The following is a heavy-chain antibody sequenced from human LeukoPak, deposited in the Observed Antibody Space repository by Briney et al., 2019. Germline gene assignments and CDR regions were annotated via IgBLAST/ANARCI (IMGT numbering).Heavy chain of an antibody. D-gene: IGHD3-22*01. CDR3: AKDFDSSGYCIFDY. CDR2: ISSSSSYI. CDR1: GFTFSSYS. V-gene: IGHV3-21*04. J-gene: IGHJ4*02. Sequence: PGGSLRLSCAASGFTFSSYSMNWVRQAPGKGLEWVSSISSSSSYIYYADSVKGRFTISRDNAKNSLYLQMNSLRAEDTAVYYCAKDFDSSGYCIFDYWGQGTLVTVSS.